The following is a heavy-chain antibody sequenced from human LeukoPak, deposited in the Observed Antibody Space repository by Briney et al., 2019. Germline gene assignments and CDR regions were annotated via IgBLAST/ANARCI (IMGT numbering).Heavy chain of an antibody. V-gene: IGHV3-23*01. CDR2: ISGSGGST. CDR1: GFTFSSYA. CDR3: AKDELEGRQPLDY. Sequence: GGSLRLSCAASGFTFSSYAMSWVRQAPGKGLEWVSAISGSGGSTCYADSVKGRFTISRDNSKNTLYLQMNSLRAEDTAVYYCAKDELEGRQPLDYWGQGTLVTVSS. J-gene: IGHJ4*02. D-gene: IGHD3-3*01.